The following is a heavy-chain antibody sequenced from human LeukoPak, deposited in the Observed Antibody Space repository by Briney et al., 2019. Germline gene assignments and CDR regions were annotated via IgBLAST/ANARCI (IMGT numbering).Heavy chain of an antibody. CDR3: ARNGDDGGDYFDY. J-gene: IGHJ4*02. Sequence: SVKVSCKATGGTFSSYAISWVRQAPGQGLEWMGGIIPIFGTANYAQKFQGRVTITADESTSTAYMELSSLRSEDTAVYYCARNGDDGGDYFDYWGQGTLVTVSS. CDR2: IIPIFGTA. D-gene: IGHD4-23*01. V-gene: IGHV1-69*01. CDR1: GGTFSSYA.